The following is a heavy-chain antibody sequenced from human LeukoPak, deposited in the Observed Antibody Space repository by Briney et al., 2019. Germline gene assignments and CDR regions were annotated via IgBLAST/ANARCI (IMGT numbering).Heavy chain of an antibody. CDR3: ARSPYSSSWYTFDY. CDR1: GGSISSYY. J-gene: IGHJ4*02. V-gene: IGHV4-59*01. D-gene: IGHD6-13*01. Sequence: SETLSLTCTASGGSISSYYWSWIRQPPGKGLEWIGYIYYSGSTNYNPSLRSRVTISVDTSKNQFSLKLSSVTAADTAVYYCARSPYSSSWYTFDYWGQGTLVTVSS. CDR2: IYYSGST.